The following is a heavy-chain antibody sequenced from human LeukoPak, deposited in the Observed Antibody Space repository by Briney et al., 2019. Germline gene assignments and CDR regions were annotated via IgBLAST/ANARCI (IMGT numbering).Heavy chain of an antibody. CDR1: GASISIGSYY. Sequence: PSQTLSLTCPVSGASISIGSYYWSWLRQPAGKGLEWIGHMNTTGSTKYNPSLKSRVTISVDTSNNQFSLKVSSVTAADTAVYYCARGWDYWGQGTLVTVSS. J-gene: IGHJ4*02. V-gene: IGHV4-61*09. CDR3: ARGWDY. CDR2: MNTTGST.